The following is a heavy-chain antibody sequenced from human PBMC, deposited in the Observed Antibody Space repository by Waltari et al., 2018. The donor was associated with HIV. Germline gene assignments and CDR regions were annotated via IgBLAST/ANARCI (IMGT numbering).Heavy chain of an antibody. D-gene: IGHD2-15*01. Sequence: EVQLVESGGGLVKPGASLRLSCAAAGFTLTNAWMSWVRQAPGKGLEWVGRIKSEDDGGTTDYAAPVKGRFTISRDDSKNALYLQMNSLKTEDTALYYCTSTGGGITDYWGQGTLVTVSS. V-gene: IGHV3-15*01. CDR1: GFTLTNAW. CDR2: IKSEDDGGTT. CDR3: TSTGGGITDY. J-gene: IGHJ4*02.